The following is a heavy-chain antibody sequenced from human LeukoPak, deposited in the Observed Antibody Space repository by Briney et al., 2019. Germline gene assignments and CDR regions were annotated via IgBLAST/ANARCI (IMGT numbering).Heavy chain of an antibody. V-gene: IGHV4-34*01. D-gene: IGHD6-6*01. J-gene: IGHJ1*01. CDR3: ASPMRYSSSSGYFQH. CDR2: INHSGST. Sequence: SETLSLTCAVYGGSFSGYYWSWMRQPPGKGLEWIGEINHSGSTNYNPSLKSRVTISVDTSKNQFSLKLSSVTAADTAVYYCASPMRYSSSSGYFQHWGQGTLVTVSS. CDR1: GGSFSGYY.